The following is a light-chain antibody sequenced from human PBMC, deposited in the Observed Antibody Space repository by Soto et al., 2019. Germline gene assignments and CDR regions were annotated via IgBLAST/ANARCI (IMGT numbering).Light chain of an antibody. V-gene: IGKV3-15*01. Sequence: EIVMTQSPGTLSVSPGEGATLSCRASQSVSSDLAWIQQKPGQAPRLLIYGASTSATGIPARFSGSGSGTEFTLTISRQQPEDFAVYSCQQYNSWPRTFGQGTKVEIK. CDR1: QSVSSD. CDR3: QQYNSWPRT. CDR2: GAS. J-gene: IGKJ1*01.